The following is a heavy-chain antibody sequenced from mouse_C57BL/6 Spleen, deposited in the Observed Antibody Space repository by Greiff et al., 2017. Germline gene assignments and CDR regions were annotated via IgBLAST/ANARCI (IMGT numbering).Heavy chain of an antibody. CDR3: ARKDYDGAWFAY. CDR2: FHPYNDDT. D-gene: IGHD2-4*01. V-gene: IGHV1-47*01. Sequence: LEESGAELVKPGASVKMSCKASGYTFTTYPIEWMKQNHGKSLEWIGNFHPYNDDTKYNEKFKGKATLTVEKSSSTVYLELSRLTSDDSAVYYCARKDYDGAWFAYWGQGTLVTVSA. J-gene: IGHJ3*01. CDR1: GYTFTTYP.